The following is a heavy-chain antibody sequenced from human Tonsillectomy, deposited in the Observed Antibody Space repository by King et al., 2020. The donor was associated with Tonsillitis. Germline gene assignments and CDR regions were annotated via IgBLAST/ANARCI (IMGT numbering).Heavy chain of an antibody. CDR2: IYITGST. J-gene: IGHJ6*02. V-gene: IGHV3-53*01. CDR3: AYATSGNYYGFDV. D-gene: IGHD3-16*01. Sequence: VQLVESGGGLIQPGGSLRLSCAASGFTVSSNYMTWVRQAPGKGLEWVSVIYITGSTYYADSVKGRFIIFRADSKNTGNLQMNILKAEDTAVYYCAYATSGNYYGFDVWGQGTTVTVSS. CDR1: GFTVSSNY.